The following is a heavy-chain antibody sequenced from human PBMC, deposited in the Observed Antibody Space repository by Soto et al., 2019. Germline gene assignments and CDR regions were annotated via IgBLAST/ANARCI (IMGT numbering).Heavy chain of an antibody. D-gene: IGHD3-10*01. CDR3: ARRARSGLDYYYYYYYMDV. V-gene: IGHV1-18*01. Sequence: QVQLVQSGAEVKKSGASVKVSCKASGYTFISYGISWVRQAPGQGLEWMGWISAYNGNTNYAQKLQGRVTMTTDTSTSTAYMELRSLRSDDTAVYYWARRARSGLDYYYYYYYMDVWGKGTTVTVSS. J-gene: IGHJ6*03. CDR2: ISAYNGNT. CDR1: GYTFISYG.